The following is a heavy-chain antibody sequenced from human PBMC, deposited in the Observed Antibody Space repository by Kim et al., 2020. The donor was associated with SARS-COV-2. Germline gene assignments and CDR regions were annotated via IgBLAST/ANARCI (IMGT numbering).Heavy chain of an antibody. D-gene: IGHD1-26*01. CDR2: ST. CDR3: AGGEGGSLGY. J-gene: IGHJ4*02. V-gene: IGHV4-59*09. Sequence: STNYNPSLKSRVTISVDTSKNQFSLKLSSVTAADTAVYYCAGGEGGSLGYWGQGTLVTVSS.